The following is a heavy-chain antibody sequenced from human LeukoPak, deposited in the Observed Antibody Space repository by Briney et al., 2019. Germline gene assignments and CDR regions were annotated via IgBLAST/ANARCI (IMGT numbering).Heavy chain of an antibody. CDR1: GFTFSSYA. Sequence: GGSLRLSCAASGFTFSSYAMHWVRQAPGKGLEWVAVISSDGRDKYYPDSVKGRFTISRDNSKNTLFLQMGSLRVEDMAVYYCARGLRAYYYYGMDVWGQGTTVTVSS. CDR3: ARGLRAYYYYGMDV. J-gene: IGHJ6*02. CDR2: ISSDGRDK. D-gene: IGHD3-3*01. V-gene: IGHV3-30*15.